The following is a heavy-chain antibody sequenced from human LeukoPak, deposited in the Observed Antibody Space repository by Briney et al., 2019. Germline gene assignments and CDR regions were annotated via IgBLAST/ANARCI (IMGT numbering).Heavy chain of an antibody. CDR3: ARDLYYYDSSGYPRPNWFDP. J-gene: IGHJ5*02. D-gene: IGHD3-22*01. V-gene: IGHV4-59*01. Sequence: SETLSLTCTVSGGSISSYYWSWIRQPPGKGLEWIGYIYYSGSTNYNPSLKSRVTISVDTSKNQFSLKLTSVTAADTAVYYCARDLYYYDSSGYPRPNWFDPWGQGTLVTVSS. CDR2: IYYSGST. CDR1: GGSISSYY.